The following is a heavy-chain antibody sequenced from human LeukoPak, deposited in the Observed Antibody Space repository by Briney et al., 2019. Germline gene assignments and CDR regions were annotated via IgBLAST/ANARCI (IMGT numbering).Heavy chain of an antibody. CDR3: ASQYPG. CDR2: ISGDGGTT. Sequence: PGGFLRLSCAASGFTFTTHAMAWVRQAPGMGLHWVSGISGDGGTTYYADSVKGRFTISRDNSKNTLYLQMNSLRAEDTAVYYCASQYPGWGQGTLVTVPP. CDR1: GFTFTTHA. J-gene: IGHJ4*02. D-gene: IGHD4-11*01. V-gene: IGHV3-23*01.